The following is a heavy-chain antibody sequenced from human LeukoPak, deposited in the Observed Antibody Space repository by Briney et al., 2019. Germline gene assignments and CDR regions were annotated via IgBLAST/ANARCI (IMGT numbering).Heavy chain of an antibody. J-gene: IGHJ4*02. Sequence: ASVAVSCKASGYTFTNYFLHWVRQAPARGLAGMGVISPSGGNTNYAQKLQGRLTNTRDTPTRTLYMELSSLRSEDTAVYYCARDLSGNKYGHFDYGGQGTLVTVSS. CDR2: ISPSGGNT. CDR1: GYTFTNYF. V-gene: IGHV1-46*01. D-gene: IGHD1-26*01. CDR3: ARDLSGNKYGHFDY.